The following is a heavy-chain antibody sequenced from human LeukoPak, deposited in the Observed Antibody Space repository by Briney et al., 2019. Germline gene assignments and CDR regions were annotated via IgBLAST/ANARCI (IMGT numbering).Heavy chain of an antibody. CDR1: GFTFDDYT. J-gene: IGHJ4*02. Sequence: GGSLRLSCAASGFTFDDYTMHWVRQAPGKGQEWVSLISWDGGSTYYADSVKGRFTISRDNSKNSLYLQMNSLRAEDTAVHYCAKGAYGSGNGYFDYWAREPWSPSPQ. CDR2: ISWDGGST. V-gene: IGHV3-43*01. D-gene: IGHD3-10*01. CDR3: AKGAYGSGNGYFDY.